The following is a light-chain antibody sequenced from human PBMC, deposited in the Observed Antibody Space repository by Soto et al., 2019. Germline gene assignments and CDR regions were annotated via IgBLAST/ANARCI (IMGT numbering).Light chain of an antibody. CDR1: SSDVGSYNL. CDR3: CSYAGSSTYV. V-gene: IGLV2-23*01. J-gene: IGLJ1*01. Sequence: QSVLTQPASVSGSPGQSITISCTGTSSDVGSYNLASWYQQHPGKAPKLMIYEGSKRPSGVSNRFSGSKSGNTASLTISGLQAEDEADYYCCSYAGSSTYVCGAGTKVTVL. CDR2: EGS.